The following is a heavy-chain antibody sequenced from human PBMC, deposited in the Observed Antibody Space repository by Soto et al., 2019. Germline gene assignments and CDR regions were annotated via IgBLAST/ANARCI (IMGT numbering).Heavy chain of an antibody. CDR1: GYTFTSYA. D-gene: IGHD6-13*01. CDR2: INAGNGNT. J-gene: IGHJ6*02. CDR3: ARAPGYSGKFYYYGMDV. V-gene: IGHV1-3*01. Sequence: ASVKVSCKASGYTFTSYAMHWVRQAPGQRLEWMGWINAGNGNTKYSQKFQGRVTITRDTSASTAYMELSSLRSEDTAVYYCARAPGYSGKFYYYGMDVWGQGTTVTVSS.